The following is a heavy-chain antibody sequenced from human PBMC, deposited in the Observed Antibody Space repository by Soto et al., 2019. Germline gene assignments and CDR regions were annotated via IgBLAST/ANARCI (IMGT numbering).Heavy chain of an antibody. Sequence: GGSLRLSCSASGFIFNNYAMSWVRQAPGKGLEWVSGITGYGATTYYAESVKGRFTISRDNSKNTLYLQMSTLTAEDTAVYYCARDPLLYDSDWYPNWFGPWGPGTLVTVSS. D-gene: IGHD6-19*01. CDR2: ITGYGATT. V-gene: IGHV3-23*01. CDR1: GFIFNNYA. J-gene: IGHJ5*02. CDR3: ARDPLLYDSDWYPNWFGP.